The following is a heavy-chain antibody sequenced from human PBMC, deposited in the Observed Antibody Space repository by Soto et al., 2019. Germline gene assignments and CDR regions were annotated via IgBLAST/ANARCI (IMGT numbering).Heavy chain of an antibody. CDR3: ARGRYGDY. D-gene: IGHD1-1*01. V-gene: IGHV1-18*01. Sequence: QVHLVQSGAEVKKPGASVKVSCKGSGYASTTYGITWVRQAPGQGFEWMGWISAHNGNTNYAQKLQGRVTVTRDTSTSTAYMELRSLRSDDTAVYYCARGRYGDYWGQGALVTVSS. CDR2: ISAHNGNT. J-gene: IGHJ4*02. CDR1: GYASTTYG.